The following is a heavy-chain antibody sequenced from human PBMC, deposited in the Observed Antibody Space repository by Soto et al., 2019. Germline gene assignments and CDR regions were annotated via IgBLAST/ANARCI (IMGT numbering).Heavy chain of an antibody. CDR2: IFNSGTT. CDR1: GASTVSHYH. J-gene: IGHJ4*02. V-gene: IGHV4-31*02. CDR3: ALALGPTTGLDS. Sequence: QVQLQESGPGLVKPSQTLSLTCSVSGASTVSHYHWTWIRQPPGKGLSWRGYIFNSGTTFYNPSLTSRLSISMDTSGNHFSLELRSVTAADTAVYYCALALGPTTGLDSWGQGTLVTVSS. D-gene: IGHD1-26*01.